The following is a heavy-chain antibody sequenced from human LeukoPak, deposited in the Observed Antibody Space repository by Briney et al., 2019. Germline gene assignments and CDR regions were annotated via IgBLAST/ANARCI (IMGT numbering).Heavy chain of an antibody. CDR3: ATSRSLSGSSLN. CDR2: IYPDDSDT. Sequence: GESLKISCKGSGYSFTTYWIGWVRQMPGEGLEWMGIIYPDDSDTRYSPSFQGQVTISVDKSFNTAYLQWSSLKASDTAMYYCATSRSLSGSSLNWGQGTLVTVSS. J-gene: IGHJ4*02. D-gene: IGHD1-26*01. CDR1: GYSFTTYW. V-gene: IGHV5-51*01.